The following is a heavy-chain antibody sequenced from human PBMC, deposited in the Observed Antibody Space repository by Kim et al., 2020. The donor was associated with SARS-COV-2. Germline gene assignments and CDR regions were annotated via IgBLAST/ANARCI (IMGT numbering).Heavy chain of an antibody. J-gene: IGHJ4*02. V-gene: IGHV3-23*01. Sequence: DSVKGGFTMSRDSSTDTLYLQMNSLKGEGTDVYYCAKGASDWYLGYLDYWGQGTLVTVSS. CDR3: AKGASDWYLGYLDY. D-gene: IGHD6-19*01.